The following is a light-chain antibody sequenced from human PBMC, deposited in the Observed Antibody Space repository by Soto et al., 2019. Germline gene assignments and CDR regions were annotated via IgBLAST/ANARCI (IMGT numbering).Light chain of an antibody. CDR1: SSNIGAGYD. Sequence: QSVLTQPPSVSGAPGQRVTICCTGSSSNIGAGYDVHWYQQVPGTAPKLLIYGNINRPSAIPDRFSGSKSGTSASLAITGLQADDEADYYCQSYDSSLTVVFGGGTKLTVL. V-gene: IGLV1-40*01. J-gene: IGLJ2*01. CDR2: GNI. CDR3: QSYDSSLTVV.